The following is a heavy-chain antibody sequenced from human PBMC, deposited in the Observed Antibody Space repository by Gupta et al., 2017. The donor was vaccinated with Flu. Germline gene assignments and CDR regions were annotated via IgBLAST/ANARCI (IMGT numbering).Heavy chain of an antibody. Sequence: EVLLVESGGGLVKPGGSLRLPCSASAFNFRDYWVTWVRQAPGKGLEWVANINQDGSVKYYVDSVKGRFTITRDNVENAVYLQMNTLREEDTAVYYCARAIAAVGSSWGQGTLVTVSS. CDR2: INQDGSVK. CDR1: AFNFRDYW. CDR3: ARAIAAVGSS. V-gene: IGHV3-7*01. D-gene: IGHD6-13*01. J-gene: IGHJ5*02.